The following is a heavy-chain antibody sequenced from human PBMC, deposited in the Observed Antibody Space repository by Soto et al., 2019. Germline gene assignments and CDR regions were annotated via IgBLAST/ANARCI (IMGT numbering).Heavy chain of an antibody. CDR2: ISWNDDK. Sequence: QITLKESGPTLVKPTQTLTLTCTFSGFSLSTSGVGVGWIRQPPGKALEWLALISWNDDKRYSPSLKSRLTITKNTSKNQVVLTMTNMDPVDTATYHCAHRPSCGVWDSNNWFDPWGQGTLVTVSS. CDR1: GFSLSTSGVG. CDR3: AHRPSCGVWDSNNWFDP. V-gene: IGHV2-5*01. J-gene: IGHJ5*02. D-gene: IGHD3-22*01.